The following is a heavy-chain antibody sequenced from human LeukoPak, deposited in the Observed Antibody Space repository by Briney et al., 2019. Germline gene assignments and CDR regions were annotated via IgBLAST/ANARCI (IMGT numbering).Heavy chain of an antibody. CDR2: INPNSGGT. J-gene: IGHJ6*02. Sequence: GASVKVSCKASGYTFTGYYTHWVRQAPGQGLEWMGWINPNSGGTNYAQKFQGRVTMTRDTSISTAYMELSRLRSDDTAVYYCATSVTTRYYYYGMDVWGQGTTVTVSS. D-gene: IGHD4-17*01. CDR1: GYTFTGYY. CDR3: ATSVTTRYYYYGMDV. V-gene: IGHV1-2*02.